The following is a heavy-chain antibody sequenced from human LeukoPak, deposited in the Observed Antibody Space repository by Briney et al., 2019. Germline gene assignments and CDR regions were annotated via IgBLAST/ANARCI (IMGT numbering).Heavy chain of an antibody. J-gene: IGHJ4*02. CDR3: ARADFGWYYFDY. D-gene: IGHD6-19*01. CDR2: INPNSGGT. V-gene: IGHV1-2*02. Sequence: ASVKVSCKASGYTFTGYYMHWVQQAPGQGLEWMGWINPNSGGTNYAQKFQGRVTMTRDTSISTAYMELSRLRSDDTAVYYCARADFGWYYFDYWGQGTLVTVSS. CDR1: GYTFTGYY.